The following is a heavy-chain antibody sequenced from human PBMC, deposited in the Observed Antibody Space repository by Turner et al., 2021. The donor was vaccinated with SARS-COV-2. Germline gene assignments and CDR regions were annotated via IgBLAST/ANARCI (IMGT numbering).Heavy chain of an antibody. CDR2: ISYDGSNK. Sequence: QVQLVESGGGVVQPGRSLRLSCAASGFTFSSFAMHWVRQAPGKGLEWVAVISYDGSNKFYADSVKGRFTISRDDSKNTLYLQMNSLRAEDTAVYYCAKITGTTTGDYWGQGTLVTVSS. D-gene: IGHD1-7*01. J-gene: IGHJ4*02. CDR3: AKITGTTTGDY. V-gene: IGHV3-30*04. CDR1: GFTFSSFA.